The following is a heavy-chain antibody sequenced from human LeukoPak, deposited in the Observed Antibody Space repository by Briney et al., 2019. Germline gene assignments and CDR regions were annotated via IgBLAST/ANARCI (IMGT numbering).Heavy chain of an antibody. Sequence: PGGSLRLPCAASGFIFSNYAMSWVRQAPGKGLEWVSTISGSDGSTYYADSVKGRFTISRDNSENTLYLQMNSLRVDDTAVYYCAKLRSGDPVAATNYWGQGSLVTVSS. V-gene: IGHV3-23*01. CDR1: GFIFSNYA. CDR3: AKLRSGDPVAATNY. CDR2: ISGSDGST. D-gene: IGHD2-15*01. J-gene: IGHJ4*02.